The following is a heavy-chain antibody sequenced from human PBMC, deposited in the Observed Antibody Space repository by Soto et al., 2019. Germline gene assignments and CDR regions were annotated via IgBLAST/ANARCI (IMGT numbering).Heavy chain of an antibody. D-gene: IGHD2-21*02. CDR1: GGTFRSYA. CDR2: IIPIFGTA. Sequence: GASVEVSSKASGGTFRSYAISWVRQAPVQVLEWMGGIIPIFGTANYAQKFQGRVTITADKSTSTAYMELSSLRSEDTAVYYCARGSVVVTRRWFDPWGQGTLVTVSS. CDR3: ARGSVVVTRRWFDP. V-gene: IGHV1-69*06. J-gene: IGHJ5*02.